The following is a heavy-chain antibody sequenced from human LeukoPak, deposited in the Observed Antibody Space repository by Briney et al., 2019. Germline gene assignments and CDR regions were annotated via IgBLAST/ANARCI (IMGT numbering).Heavy chain of an antibody. CDR3: ARGTDYDASGYVGY. Sequence: GGSLRLSCAASGFIFSNYWMTWVRQTPGKGLGWVANVKQDGSEKDYVDSVKGRFTISRDNAKNSLYLQMNSLRAEDTGVYYCARGTDYDASGYVGYWGQGTLVTVSS. V-gene: IGHV3-7*03. J-gene: IGHJ4*02. CDR2: VKQDGSEK. D-gene: IGHD3-22*01. CDR1: GFIFSNYW.